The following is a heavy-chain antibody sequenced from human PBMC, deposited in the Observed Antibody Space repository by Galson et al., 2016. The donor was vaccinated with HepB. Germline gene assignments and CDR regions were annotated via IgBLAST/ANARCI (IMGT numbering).Heavy chain of an antibody. Sequence: SLRLSCAASGFTFSSFWMHWVRQVPGKGLVWVSRIHTDGTGTTYADSVKGRFTISRDNAKNTLYLQMNSLTAEDTAVYYCARNTRDSYTIYVYYYMDVWGKGTTVTVSS. CDR3: ARNTRDSYTIYVYYYMDV. D-gene: IGHD5-24*01. CDR1: GFTFSSFW. CDR2: IHTDGTGT. J-gene: IGHJ6*03. V-gene: IGHV3-74*01.